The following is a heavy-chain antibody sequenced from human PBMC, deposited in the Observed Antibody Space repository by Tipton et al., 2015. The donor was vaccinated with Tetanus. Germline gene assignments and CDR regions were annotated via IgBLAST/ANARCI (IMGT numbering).Heavy chain of an antibody. CDR1: GFTFKSYT. Sequence: SLRLFCAASGFTFKSYTMNWVRQAPGNGLKWIAAISGSRLTPYYADSVKGRFTISRDNSKNTLSLQLNNLRADDTAIYYCAKGALGVLNLWGKGTTVIVSS. D-gene: IGHD3-16*01. CDR2: ISGSRLTP. J-gene: IGHJ6*04. CDR3: AKGALGVLNL. V-gene: IGHV3-23*01.